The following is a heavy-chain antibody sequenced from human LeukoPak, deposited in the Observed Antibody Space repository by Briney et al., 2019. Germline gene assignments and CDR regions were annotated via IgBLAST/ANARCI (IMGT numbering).Heavy chain of an antibody. V-gene: IGHV3-30*18. D-gene: IGHD5-18*01. CDR1: GLTFSSYG. CDR2: ISYDGSNK. J-gene: IGHJ4*02. Sequence: GGSLRLSCAASGLTFSSYGMHWVRQAPGKGLEWVAVISYDGSNKYYADSVKGRFTISRDNSKNTLYLQMNSLRAEDTAVYYCAKDRGYSYGLFDYWGQGTLVTVSS. CDR3: AKDRGYSYGLFDY.